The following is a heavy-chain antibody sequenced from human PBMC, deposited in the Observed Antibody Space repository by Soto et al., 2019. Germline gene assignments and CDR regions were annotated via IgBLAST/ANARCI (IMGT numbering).Heavy chain of an antibody. CDR2: IYPGDSDT. D-gene: IGHD3-22*01. CDR1: GYSFTSYW. Sequence: GESLKISCKGSGYSFTSYWIGWVRQMPGKGLEWMGIIYPGDSDTRYSPSFQGQVTISADKSISTAYLQWSSLKASDTAMYYCARRFGTDDSSGSYLDYWGQGTLVTVSS. J-gene: IGHJ4*02. CDR3: ARRFGTDDSSGSYLDY. V-gene: IGHV5-51*01.